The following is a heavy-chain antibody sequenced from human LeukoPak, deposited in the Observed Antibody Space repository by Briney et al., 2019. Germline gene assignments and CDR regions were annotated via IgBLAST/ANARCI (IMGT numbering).Heavy chain of an antibody. CDR2: ISGDGGST. V-gene: IGHV3-43*02. CDR1: GFSLGDHA. CDR3: ARDHAASGSFYDY. Sequence: PGRSLRLSCAASGFSLGDHAMHWVRQAPGRGLEWVSLISGDGGSTYYADSVKGRFTISRDNAKNSLYLQMNSLRDEDTAVYYCARDHAASGSFYDYWGQGTLVTVSS. J-gene: IGHJ4*02. D-gene: IGHD3-10*01.